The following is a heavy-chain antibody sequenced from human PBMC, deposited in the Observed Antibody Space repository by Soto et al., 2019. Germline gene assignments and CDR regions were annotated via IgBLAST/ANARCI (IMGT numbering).Heavy chain of an antibody. J-gene: IGHJ4*02. CDR1: GFTFSDYY. V-gene: IGHV3-11*06. CDR3: ARGLRYSSGWPVDY. Sequence: GGSLSLSCAASGFTFSDYYMSWIRQAPGKGLEWVSYISSSSSYTNYADSVKGRFTISRDNAKNSLYLQMNSLRAEDTAVYYCARGLRYSSGWPVDYWGQGTLVTVSS. D-gene: IGHD6-19*01. CDR2: ISSSSSYT.